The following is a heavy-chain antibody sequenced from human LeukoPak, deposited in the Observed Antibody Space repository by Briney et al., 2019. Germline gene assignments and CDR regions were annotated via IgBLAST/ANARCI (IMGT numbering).Heavy chain of an antibody. CDR2: IYYSGST. CDR3: ARRVYRGRYCSGGSCYSEPGRPNWFDP. V-gene: IGHV4-39*01. J-gene: IGHJ5*02. Sequence: SETLSLTCTVSGGSISSSSYYWGWIRQPPGQGLEWLGSIYYSGSTYYNPSLKSRVTISVDTSQNQLSLKLSSVTAADTAVYYCARRVYRGRYCSGGSCYSEPGRPNWFDPWGQGTLVTVSS. D-gene: IGHD2-15*01. CDR1: GGSISSSSYY.